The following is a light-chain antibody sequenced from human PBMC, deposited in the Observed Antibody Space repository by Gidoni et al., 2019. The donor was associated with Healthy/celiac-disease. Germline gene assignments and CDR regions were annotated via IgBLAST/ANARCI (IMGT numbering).Light chain of an antibody. V-gene: IGLV1-40*01. CDR1: SSNIGAGYD. J-gene: IGLJ3*02. Sequence: QSVLTQPPSVSGAPGQRVTISCTGSSSNIGAGYDVHWYQQLPGTAPKLLIYGNLNRPSGVTDRFSGSKSGTSASLAITGLQAEDEADYYCQSYDSRLSNSGVFDGGTKLTVL. CDR3: QSYDSRLSNSGV. CDR2: GNL.